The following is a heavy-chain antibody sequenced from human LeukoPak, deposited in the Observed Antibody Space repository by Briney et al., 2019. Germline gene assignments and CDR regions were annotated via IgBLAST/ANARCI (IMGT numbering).Heavy chain of an antibody. CDR2: ISYDGNSK. J-gene: IGHJ6*02. D-gene: IGHD3-10*01. CDR1: GFTFNKYA. CDR3: ARDYRYHGSGSYGMDV. Sequence: PGGSLRLSCAASGFTFNKYAMHWVRQAPGKGLEWVAFISYDGNSKYYADSVKGRFTISRDNSKNTLYLQRNSLRVEDTAIYYCARDYRYHGSGSYGMDVWGQGTTVTVSS. V-gene: IGHV3-30-3*01.